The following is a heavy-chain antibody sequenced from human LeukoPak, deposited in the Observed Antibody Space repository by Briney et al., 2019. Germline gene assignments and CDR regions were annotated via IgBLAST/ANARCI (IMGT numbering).Heavy chain of an antibody. J-gene: IGHJ5*02. V-gene: IGHV4-59*04. D-gene: IGHD2/OR15-2a*01. CDR1: GGSISSYY. CDR3: ARHSMRYNWFDP. Sequence: PSETLSLTCTVSGGSISSYYWSWIRQPPGKGLEWIASIYSSGATYYNPSLKSRVIISVDTSKNQISLKLSSVTASDTAVYYCARHSMRYNWFDPWGQGTLVTVSS. CDR2: IYSSGAT.